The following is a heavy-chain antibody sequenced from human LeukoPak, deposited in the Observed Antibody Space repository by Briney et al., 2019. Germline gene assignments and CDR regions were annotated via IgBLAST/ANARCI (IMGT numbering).Heavy chain of an antibody. CDR3: ARVSSSWSNWFDP. V-gene: IGHV4-61*08. D-gene: IGHD6-13*01. J-gene: IGHJ5*02. CDR1: GGSVSGDGYY. CDR2: IYSSGST. Sequence: SETLSLTCTVSGGSVSGDGYYWSWIRQPPGKGLECIGYIYSSGSTNYNPSLKSRVTISVDTSKNQFSLKLSSVTAADTAVYYCARVSSSWSNWFDPWGQGTLVTVSS.